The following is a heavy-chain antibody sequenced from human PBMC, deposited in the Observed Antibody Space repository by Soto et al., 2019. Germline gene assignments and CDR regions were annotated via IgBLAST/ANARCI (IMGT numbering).Heavy chain of an antibody. CDR3: ARRFQSDSGYYYRLDV. Sequence: QVQLVQSGAEVKKPGSSVKVSCKASGGTFSSYAISWVRQAPGQGLEWMGGIIPIFGTANYAQKFQGRVTITADESRRTDYMALSSLRSEDTAVYYCARRFQSDSGYYYRLDVWGQGTTVTVSS. CDR2: IIPIFGTA. D-gene: IGHD2-21*02. CDR1: GGTFSSYA. V-gene: IGHV1-69*12. J-gene: IGHJ6*02.